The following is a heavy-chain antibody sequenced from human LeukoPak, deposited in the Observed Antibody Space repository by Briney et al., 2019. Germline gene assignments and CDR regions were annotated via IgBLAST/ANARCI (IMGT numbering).Heavy chain of an antibody. D-gene: IGHD3-16*01. CDR3: ARGRHTFIALDYFDY. J-gene: IGHJ4*02. CDR2: INWNGGST. Sequence: SGGSLRLSCAASGFTFDDYGMSWVRQVPGKGLEWVSGINWNGGSTGYADSVKSRFTISRDNAKNSLYLQMNSLRAEDSALYYCARGRHTFIALDYFDYWGQGTLVTVSS. CDR1: GFTFDDYG. V-gene: IGHV3-20*04.